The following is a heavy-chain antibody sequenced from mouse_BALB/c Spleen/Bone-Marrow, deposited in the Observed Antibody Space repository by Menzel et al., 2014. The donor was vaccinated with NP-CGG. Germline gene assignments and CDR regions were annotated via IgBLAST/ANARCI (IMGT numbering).Heavy chain of an antibody. CDR3: ERDMWGLHFDS. Sequence: EVKLMEPGGGLVQLGGSPRLSCATSGFTFTDYYMYWVRYPPGNALEWMAFIRNKANGSKTEYSASVKGRFTISRVNSQSNLYLQMNTLRSEDSATYFCERDMWGLHFDSWSQGTTLTISS. CDR2: IRNKANGSKT. CDR1: GFTFTDYY. J-gene: IGHJ2*01. V-gene: IGHV7-3*02.